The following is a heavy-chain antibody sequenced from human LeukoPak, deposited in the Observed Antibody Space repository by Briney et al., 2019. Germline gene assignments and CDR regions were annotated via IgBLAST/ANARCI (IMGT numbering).Heavy chain of an antibody. D-gene: IGHD6-13*01. Sequence: GGSLRLSCAASGFTFSSYGMHWVRQAPDKGLEWVAVISYDGSNKYYADSVKGRFTISRDNSKNTLYLQMNSLRADDTAVYYCAKDRPTVYSSSWLHFLDSWGQGTLVTVSS. CDR1: GFTFSSYG. CDR2: ISYDGSNK. CDR3: AKDRPTVYSSSWLHFLDS. V-gene: IGHV3-30*18. J-gene: IGHJ4*02.